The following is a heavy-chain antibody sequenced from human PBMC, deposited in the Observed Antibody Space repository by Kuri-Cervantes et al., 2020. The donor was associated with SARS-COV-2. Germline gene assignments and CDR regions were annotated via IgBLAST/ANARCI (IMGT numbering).Heavy chain of an antibody. CDR2: ITSDGSIR. CDR3: ARAGSGNYYIPFYYLGLDV. V-gene: IGHV3-30*03. Sequence: GESLKILCHASGCVFSCSPMHWVRQAPGKGLEWVALITSDGSIRHYGDSVKGRFIISIEDSKNTLYLQMNSLRVEDTAVYYCARAGSGNYYIPFYYLGLDVWGQGITVTVSS. CDR1: GCVFSCSP. D-gene: IGHD3-10*01. J-gene: IGHJ6*02.